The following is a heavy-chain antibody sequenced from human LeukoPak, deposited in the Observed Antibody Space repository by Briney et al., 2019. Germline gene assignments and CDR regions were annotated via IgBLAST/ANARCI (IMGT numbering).Heavy chain of an antibody. CDR1: GFTFSSYA. Sequence: LPGGSLRLSCAASGFTFSSYAMHWVRQAPGKGLEWVAVISYDGSNKYYADSVKGRFTISRDNSKNTLYLQMNSLRAEDTAVYYCARGRQAGIAAPYYYYMDVWGKGTTVTVSS. J-gene: IGHJ6*03. CDR3: ARGRQAGIAAPYYYYMDV. V-gene: IGHV3-30-3*01. D-gene: IGHD6-13*01. CDR2: ISYDGSNK.